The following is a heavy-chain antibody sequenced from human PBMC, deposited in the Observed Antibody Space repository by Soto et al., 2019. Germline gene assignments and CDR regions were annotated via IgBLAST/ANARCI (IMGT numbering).Heavy chain of an antibody. D-gene: IGHD2-15*01. J-gene: IGHJ4*02. CDR1: GFSLSTSGVG. Sequence: QITLKESGPTLVKPTQTLTLTCTFSGFSLSTSGVGVGWIRQPPGKALEWLALIYWDDDKRYSPCLKSRLTITKDTSKTLVVLTMTNIYPVDTATYYSALVAYYNGDSCYDFDYWDQGTPVTVSS. V-gene: IGHV2-5*02. CDR3: ALVAYYNGDSCYDFDY. CDR2: IYWDDDK.